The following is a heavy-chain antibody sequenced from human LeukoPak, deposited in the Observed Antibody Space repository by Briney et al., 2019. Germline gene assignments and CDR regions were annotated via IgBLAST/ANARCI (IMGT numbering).Heavy chain of an antibody. CDR3: ARHYYDSSGYQEFDY. D-gene: IGHD3-22*01. CDR1: GGSISSSGYY. Sequence: SETLSLTCTVSGGSISSSGYYWGWIRQPPGKGLEWIGSIYYSGSTYYNPSLKSRVTISVDTSKNQFSLKLSSVTAADTAVYYCARHYYDSSGYQEFDYWGQGTLVTVSS. J-gene: IGHJ4*02. CDR2: IYYSGST. V-gene: IGHV4-39*01.